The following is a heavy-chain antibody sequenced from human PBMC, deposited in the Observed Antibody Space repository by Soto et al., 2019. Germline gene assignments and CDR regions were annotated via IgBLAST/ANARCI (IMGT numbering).Heavy chain of an antibody. D-gene: IGHD3-22*01. CDR3: ARVGMILDKRRWFDP. CDR2: ISHSGNT. V-gene: IGHV4-4*02. J-gene: IGHJ5*02. CDR1: GGSISSGNW. Sequence: SETLSLTCAVSGGSISSGNWWSWVRQSPRKGLEWIGEISHSGNTNHNPSLKSRVTISIDKSKNQFSLKLTSVTAADTAVYYCARVGMILDKRRWFDPWGQGTLVTVS.